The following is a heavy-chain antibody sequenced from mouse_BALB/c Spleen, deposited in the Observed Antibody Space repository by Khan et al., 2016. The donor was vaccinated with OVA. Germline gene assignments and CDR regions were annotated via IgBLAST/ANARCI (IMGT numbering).Heavy chain of an antibody. CDR2: ISYSGNT. D-gene: IGHD1-1*01. J-gene: IGHJ3*01. Sequence: EVELVESGPSLVKPSQTLSLTCSVAGDSITSGYWNWIRKFPGNKLEYMGYISYSGNTYYNPSLKSRISITRDTSKSQYYLQLNSVTTEDTATYYCACELRGFAYWGQGTLVTVSA. CDR3: ACELRGFAY. V-gene: IGHV3-8*02. CDR1: GDSITSGY.